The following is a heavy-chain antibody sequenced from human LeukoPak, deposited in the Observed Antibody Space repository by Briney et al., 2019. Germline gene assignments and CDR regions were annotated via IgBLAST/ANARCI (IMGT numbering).Heavy chain of an antibody. CDR2: VSESGGGT. CDR3: AKGKWGLTINNFDV. D-gene: IGHD3-9*01. V-gene: IGHV3-23*01. Sequence: GGSLRLSCAASGFTFSSYEMNWVRQVPGKGLEWVSSVSESGGGTYYADSVKGRFTISRDNSKDTLSLQMNSLRAEDTAVYYCAKGKWGLTINNFDVWGQGTMVTVSS. CDR1: GFTFSSYE. J-gene: IGHJ3*01.